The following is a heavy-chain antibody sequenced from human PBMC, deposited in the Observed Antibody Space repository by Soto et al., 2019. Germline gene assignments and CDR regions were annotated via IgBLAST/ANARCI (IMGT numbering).Heavy chain of an antibody. J-gene: IGHJ4*02. D-gene: IGHD4-17*01. CDR1: GFTFSSYD. V-gene: IGHV3-23*01. CDR3: ARTTTTKSRDY. CDR2: ISVTGSGT. Sequence: EVQLLESGGGLVQPGGSLGLSCAASGFTFSSYDMSWVRQAPGKGLEYVSSISVTGSGTYYADSVKGRFTISRDNSKNTLYRQMKSLRVEDTAVYYCARTTTTKSRDYWGQGTLVTVSS.